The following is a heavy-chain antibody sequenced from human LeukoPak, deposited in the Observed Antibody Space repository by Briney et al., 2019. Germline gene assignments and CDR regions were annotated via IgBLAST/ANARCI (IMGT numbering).Heavy chain of an antibody. CDR1: GFTFSSYW. CDR2: INSDGSST. D-gene: IGHD6-19*01. V-gene: IGHV3-74*01. CDR3: ARSGGSGWYGDFDY. J-gene: IGHJ4*02. Sequence: QPGGSLRLSCAASGFTFSSYWMHWVRQAPGKGLVWVSCINSDGSSTSYADSVKGRFTISRDNAKNTLYLQMNSLRAEDTAVYYCARSGGSGWYGDFDYWGQGTLVTVSS.